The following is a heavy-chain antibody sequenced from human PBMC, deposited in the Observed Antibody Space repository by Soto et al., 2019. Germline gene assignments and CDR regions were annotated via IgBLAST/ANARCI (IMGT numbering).Heavy chain of an antibody. J-gene: IGHJ4*02. CDR3: VSVGVVFSSLVDNYFDY. V-gene: IGHV3-23*01. CDR2: VSGSGGGT. D-gene: IGHD3-3*01. CDR1: GSTFAHQA. Sequence: PGGSLRLSCAASGSTFAHQAMSWVRQAPGTGLEWVSAVSGSGGGTYYADTVKGRFTISRENSKNTQSLQMNSLRVEETAVNYCVSVGVVFSSLVDNYFDYWCQGALVTV.